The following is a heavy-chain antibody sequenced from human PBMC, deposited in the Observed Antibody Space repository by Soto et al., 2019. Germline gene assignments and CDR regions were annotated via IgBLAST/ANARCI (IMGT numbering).Heavy chain of an antibody. CDR3: AREGIVVVPAAMGYYYYGMDV. J-gene: IGHJ6*02. Sequence: EVQLVESGGGLVQPGGSLRLSCAASGFTFSSYWMSWVRQAPGKGLEWVANIKQDGSEKYYVDSVKGRFTISRDNAKNSLYLQMNGMRAEDTAVYYCAREGIVVVPAAMGYYYYGMDVWGQGTTVTVSS. CDR2: IKQDGSEK. V-gene: IGHV3-7*05. D-gene: IGHD2-2*01. CDR1: GFTFSSYW.